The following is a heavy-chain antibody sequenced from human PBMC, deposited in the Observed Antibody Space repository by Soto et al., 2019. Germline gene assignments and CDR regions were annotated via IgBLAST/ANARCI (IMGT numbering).Heavy chain of an antibody. J-gene: IGHJ4*02. CDR2: IIPISGRT. CDR3: ATRGTQGRWLEFADY. V-gene: IGHV1-69*01. Sequence: QVELVQSGAEVKRPGSSVKVSCEASGGTFSSLGFTWVRQAPGQGLEWMGGIIPISGRTTFAPKFLGRVTITADESTSTTYMELTALTSDDTAIYYCATRGTQGRWLEFADYWGQGTRVTVPS. D-gene: IGHD5-12*01. CDR1: GGTFSSLG.